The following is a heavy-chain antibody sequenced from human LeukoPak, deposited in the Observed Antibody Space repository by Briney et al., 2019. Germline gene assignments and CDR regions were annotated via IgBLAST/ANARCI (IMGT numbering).Heavy chain of an antibody. Sequence: GGSVRLSCAASGFTFSSYSMKWVRHSRGKGLEWVSYISSSSSTISYADSVKGRLTITRDNDNNSPYHQINSLRAEDTAVYYCANTDTLGDGRNWFDPWGQGTLVTVSS. CDR3: ANTDTLGDGRNWFDP. V-gene: IGHV3-48*01. CDR2: ISSSSSTI. D-gene: IGHD3-16*01. J-gene: IGHJ5*02. CDR1: GFTFSSYS.